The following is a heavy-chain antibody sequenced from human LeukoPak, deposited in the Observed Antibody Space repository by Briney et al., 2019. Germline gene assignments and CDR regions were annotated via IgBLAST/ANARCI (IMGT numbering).Heavy chain of an antibody. CDR2: IYYSGST. V-gene: IGHV4-31*03. J-gene: IGHJ4*02. D-gene: IGHD3-10*01. CDR3: ARRGRGSGST. Sequence: SQTLSLTCTVSGGSISSGGYYWSWIRQHPGKGLEWIGYIYYSGSTYYNPSLKSRVTISVDTSKNQFSLKLSSVTAADTAVYYCARRGRGSGSTWGQGTLVTVSS. CDR1: GGSISSGGYY.